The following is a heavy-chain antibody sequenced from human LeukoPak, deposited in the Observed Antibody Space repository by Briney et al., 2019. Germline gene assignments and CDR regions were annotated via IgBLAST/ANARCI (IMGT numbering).Heavy chain of an antibody. D-gene: IGHD3-22*01. J-gene: IGHJ3*02. V-gene: IGHV4-61*01. Sequence: PSETLSLTCTVSGGSISSSSYYWSWIRQPPGKGLEWIGYIYYSGSTNYNPSLKSRVTISVDTSKNQFSLKLSSVTAADAAVYYCARGGYYYDSSGYWGALDIWGQGTMVTVSS. CDR1: GGSISSSSYY. CDR2: IYYSGST. CDR3: ARGGYYYDSSGYWGALDI.